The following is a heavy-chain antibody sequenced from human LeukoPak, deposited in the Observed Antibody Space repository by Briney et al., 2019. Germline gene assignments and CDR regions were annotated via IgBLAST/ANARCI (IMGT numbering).Heavy chain of an antibody. CDR2: ISGSGGST. D-gene: IGHD3-22*01. V-gene: IGHV3-23*01. J-gene: IGHJ4*02. Sequence: GGSLRLSCAASGFTFSSYAMSWVRQAPGKGLEWVSAISGSGGSTYYADAVKGRFTISRDNSKNTLYLQMNSLRAEDTAVYYCAKDFGPALSSGYYFGNDIFDYWGQGTLVTVSS. CDR1: GFTFSSYA. CDR3: AKDFGPALSSGYYFGNDIFDY.